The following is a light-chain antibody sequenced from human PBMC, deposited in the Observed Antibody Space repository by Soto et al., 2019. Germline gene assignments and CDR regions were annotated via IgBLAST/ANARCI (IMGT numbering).Light chain of an antibody. CDR1: QSVSRN. CDR3: QQRSYWPWT. CDR2: DAS. Sequence: EIVLTQSPATLSLSPGERATLSCRASQSVSRNLSWYQHKHGQAPRLLIYDASNRATVIPVRFSGSGSGTDFTLTISSLEPEDFAVYYCQQRSYWPWTFGQGTKVEIQ. V-gene: IGKV3-11*01. J-gene: IGKJ1*01.